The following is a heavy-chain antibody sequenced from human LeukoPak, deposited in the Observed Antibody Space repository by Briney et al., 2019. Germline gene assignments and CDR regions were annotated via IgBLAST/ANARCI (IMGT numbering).Heavy chain of an antibody. Sequence: SRTLSLTCTVSGGSISSGGYYWSWIRQHPGKGLEWIGYIYYSGSTYYNPSLKSRVTISVDTSKNQFSLKLSSVTAADTAVHYCARDPGQTDAAFDYWGQGTLVTVSS. J-gene: IGHJ4*02. CDR1: GGSISSGGYY. CDR3: ARDPGQTDAAFDY. D-gene: IGHD1-14*01. CDR2: IYYSGST. V-gene: IGHV4-31*03.